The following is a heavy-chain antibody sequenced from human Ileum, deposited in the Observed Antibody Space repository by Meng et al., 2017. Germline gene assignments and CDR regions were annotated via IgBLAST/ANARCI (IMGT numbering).Heavy chain of an antibody. CDR2: MNTEKGNT. V-gene: IGHV1-18*01. CDR3: AREGAYNGGDY. Sequence: QVQLVQSGAEGKKPGASVKVSCKASGYTFTTYGISWVRQAPGQGLEWMGWMNTEKGNTNYAQKFQGRVTMTRDTSTSTAYMELRSLRSDDTAVYYCAREGAYNGGDYWGQGTLVTVSS. D-gene: IGHD1-1*01. J-gene: IGHJ4*02. CDR1: GYTFTTYG.